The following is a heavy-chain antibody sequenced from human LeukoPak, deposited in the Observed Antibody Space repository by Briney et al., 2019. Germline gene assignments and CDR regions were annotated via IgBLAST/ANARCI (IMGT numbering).Heavy chain of an antibody. CDR1: GYTFTNFG. D-gene: IGHD3-22*01. Sequence: ASVKVSCTVSGYTFTNFGISWVRQAPGQGLEWMGWISSYSGNTHYAQKLQGRVTMTTDTSTTTAYMELRSLRSDDTAVYYCARDIFYYDSSGSLVSGYFDYWGQGTLVTVSS. CDR3: ARDIFYYDSSGSLVSGYFDY. CDR2: ISSYSGNT. J-gene: IGHJ4*02. V-gene: IGHV1-18*01.